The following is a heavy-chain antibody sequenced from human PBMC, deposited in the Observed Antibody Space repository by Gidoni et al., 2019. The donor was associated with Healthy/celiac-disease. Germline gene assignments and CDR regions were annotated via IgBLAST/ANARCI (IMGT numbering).Heavy chain of an antibody. D-gene: IGHD5-12*01. J-gene: IGHJ6*02. CDR2: INHSGST. Sequence: QVQLQQWAAGLLKPSGTLSLTCALDGWSFCGYYWSWIRQPPRNGLAWIGEINHSGSTNYNPSLKSRVTISVDTCKNQFSLKLSSVTAADTAVYYCARAKYYYYYGMDVWGQGTTVTVSS. CDR3: ARAKYYYYYGMDV. V-gene: IGHV4-34*01. CDR1: GWSFCGYY.